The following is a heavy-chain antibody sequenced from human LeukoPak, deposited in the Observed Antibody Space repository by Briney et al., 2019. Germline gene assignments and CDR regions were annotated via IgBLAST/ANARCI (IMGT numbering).Heavy chain of an antibody. J-gene: IGHJ4*02. D-gene: IGHD2/OR15-2a*01. CDR3: ARGIRAYYFDY. Sequence: SETLSLTCTVSGGSIRSSYYYWGWIRQPPGKGLEWIGSIYHSGSTNYNPSLKSRVTISVDKSKNQFSLKLSSVTAADTAVYYCARGIRAYYFDYWGQGTLVTVSS. CDR2: IYHSGST. CDR1: GGSIRSSYYY. V-gene: IGHV4-39*07.